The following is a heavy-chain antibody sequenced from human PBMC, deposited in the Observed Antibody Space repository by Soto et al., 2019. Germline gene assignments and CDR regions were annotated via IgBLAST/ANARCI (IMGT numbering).Heavy chain of an antibody. Sequence: EVQLVESGGGLVQPGGSLRLSCAASGFTFSSYEMNWVRQAPGKGLEWLSYISSSSSTIYYADSVKARFTISRDNAKNSLYLQMNSLRAEDTAVYYCARDKSSRRYYGMDVWGQGTTVTVSS. J-gene: IGHJ6*02. CDR2: ISSSSSTI. V-gene: IGHV3-48*03. D-gene: IGHD2-2*01. CDR1: GFTFSSYE. CDR3: ARDKSSRRYYGMDV.